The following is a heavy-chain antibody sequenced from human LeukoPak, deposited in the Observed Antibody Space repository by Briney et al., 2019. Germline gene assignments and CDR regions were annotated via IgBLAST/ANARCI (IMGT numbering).Heavy chain of an antibody. V-gene: IGHV5-51*01. D-gene: IGHD3-10*01. J-gene: IGHJ4*02. CDR3: ARTTYYYGSGSYDYYFDY. Sequence: GESLKISCKGSGYSFTSYWIGWVRQMPGKGLEWMGIIYPGDSDTRYSPSFQGQVTISADKSISTAYLQWSSLKASDTAMYYCARTTYYYGSGSYDYYFDYWGQGTLVTVSS. CDR1: GYSFTSYW. CDR2: IYPGDSDT.